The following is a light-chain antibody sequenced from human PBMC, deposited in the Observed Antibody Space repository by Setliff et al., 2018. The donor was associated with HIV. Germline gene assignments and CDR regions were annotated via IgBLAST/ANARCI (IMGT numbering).Light chain of an antibody. CDR3: CSYEGTLTLV. CDR1: TSDVGSYNL. J-gene: IGLJ3*02. CDR2: EVT. Sequence: QSALTPPASVSGSPGQSITISCTGTTSDVGSYNLVSWYQQHPGKAPQLMIYEVTKRPSGVSNRFSGSKSGNTASLTISGLQAEDEADYYCCSYEGTLTLVFGGGTKVTV. V-gene: IGLV2-23*02.